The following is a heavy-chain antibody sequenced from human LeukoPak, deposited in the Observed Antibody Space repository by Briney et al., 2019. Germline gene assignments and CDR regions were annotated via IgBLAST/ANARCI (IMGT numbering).Heavy chain of an antibody. D-gene: IGHD6-13*01. J-gene: IGHJ6*03. CDR3: ARGRVSSSTWYSTYYYYFYMDV. V-gene: IGHV4-4*07. CDR2: IYTRGSI. Sequence: SETLSLTCTVSGGSISSYYWSWIWQPAGKGLEWIGRIYTRGSINYNPSLKSRVTISVDTSKNHFSLELSSATAADTAVYFCARGRVSSSTWYSTYYYYFYMDVWGKGTTVTVSS. CDR1: GGSISSYY.